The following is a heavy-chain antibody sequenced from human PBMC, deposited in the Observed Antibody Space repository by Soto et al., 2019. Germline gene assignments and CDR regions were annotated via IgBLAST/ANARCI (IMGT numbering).Heavy chain of an antibody. CDR2: ISYDGDNK. V-gene: IGHV3-30-3*01. J-gene: IGHJ6*02. CDR3: ASGTTTSAFSGMDG. D-gene: IGHD1-1*01. CDR1: GFTFSYHA. Sequence: QVQLVESGGGVVQPGRSLRLSCAASGFTFSYHALNWVRQAPGKGLEWVAVISYDGDNKYTAEAVRGRLTISRDNHKNTVLLQMNSLRAENTAFYSCASGTTTSAFSGMDGWGQGTRVTVSS.